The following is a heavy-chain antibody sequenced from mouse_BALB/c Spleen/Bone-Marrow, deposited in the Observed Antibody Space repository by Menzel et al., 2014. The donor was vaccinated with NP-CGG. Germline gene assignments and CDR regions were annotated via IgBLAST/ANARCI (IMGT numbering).Heavy chain of an antibody. CDR3: ARGNYGNYVDYFDY. V-gene: IGHV5-6-3*01. CDR2: INSNGGST. J-gene: IGHJ2*01. D-gene: IGHD2-1*01. CDR1: GFTFSSYG. Sequence: EVKVEESGGGLVQPGGSLKLSCAASGFTFSSYGMSWVRRTPDKRLELVASINSNGGSTYYPDSVKGRFTISRDNAKNTLSLQMSSLKSEDTAMYYCARGNYGNYVDYFDYWGQGTTLTVSS.